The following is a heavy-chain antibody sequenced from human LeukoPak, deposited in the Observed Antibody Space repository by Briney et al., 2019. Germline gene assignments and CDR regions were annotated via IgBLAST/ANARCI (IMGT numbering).Heavy chain of an antibody. V-gene: IGHV4-4*07. CDR1: GGSIRNY. Sequence: SETLSLTCTVSGGSIRNYWSWIRQPAGKGLEWIGRISASGSTNYAPSLRSRVTMSVDTSTKQFSLKLTSVTAADTAVYHCATDISWFDPWGRGTLVTVSP. J-gene: IGHJ5*02. CDR3: ATDISWFDP. CDR2: ISASGST.